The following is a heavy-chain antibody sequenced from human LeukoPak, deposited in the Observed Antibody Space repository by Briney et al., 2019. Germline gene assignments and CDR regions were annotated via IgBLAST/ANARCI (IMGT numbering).Heavy chain of an antibody. D-gene: IGHD5-24*01. CDR2: IRSKAYGGTT. CDR3: TRAVPSGIWLQRQGYYFDY. V-gene: IGHV3-49*04. Sequence: GGSLRLSCTASGFTFGDYAMSWVRQAPGKGPEWVGFIRSKAYGGTTEYAASVKGRFTISRDDSKSIAYLQMNSLKTEDTAVYYCTRAVPSGIWLQRQGYYFDYWGQGTLVTVSS. J-gene: IGHJ4*02. CDR1: GFTFGDYA.